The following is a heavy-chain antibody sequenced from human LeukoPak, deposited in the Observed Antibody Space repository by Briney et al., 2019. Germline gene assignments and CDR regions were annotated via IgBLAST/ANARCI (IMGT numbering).Heavy chain of an antibody. CDR2: ISYDGSNK. J-gene: IGHJ4*02. Sequence: PGGSLRLSCAASGFTFSHYGVHWVRQAPGKGLEWVAVISYDGSNKYYADSVKGRFTISRDNSKNTLYLQMNSLRAEDTAVYYCARDRGYDYLDYWGQGTLVTVSS. CDR3: ARDRGYDYLDY. D-gene: IGHD5-12*01. V-gene: IGHV3-30*03. CDR1: GFTFSHYG.